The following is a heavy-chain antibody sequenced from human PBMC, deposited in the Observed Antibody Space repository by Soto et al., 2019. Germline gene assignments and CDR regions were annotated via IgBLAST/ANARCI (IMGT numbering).Heavy chain of an antibody. CDR2: VYDRGRS. V-gene: IGHV4-39*01. D-gene: IGHD2-2*01. CDR1: SGSVTNISYY. Sequence: SGTLSLTCTVSSGSVTNISYYWGCIRQAQGKGLEWIGSVYDRGRSYSKSSVKSRVTISVDTSKNRFSLSLNSVTASDTAVYFCVSQGTIVPTQAYFDYWGPGALVT. CDR3: VSQGTIVPTQAYFDY. J-gene: IGHJ4*02.